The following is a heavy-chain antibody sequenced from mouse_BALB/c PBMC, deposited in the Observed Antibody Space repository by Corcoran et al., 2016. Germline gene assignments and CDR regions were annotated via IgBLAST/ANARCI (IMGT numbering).Heavy chain of an antibody. V-gene: IGHV9-4*02. CDR1: GYTFTTDG. CDR2: INTHSGVP. Sequence: QIQMVQSGPELKKPGATVRISCKASGYTFTTDGIQWVQKMPGKGLKWIGWINTHSGVPKYAEDFKGRFAFSVETSASTAYFQISNLKNEDTATDFCARGFYCNLDYWGQGTTLTVSS. J-gene: IGHJ2*01. CDR3: ARGFYCNLDY. D-gene: IGHD2-1*01.